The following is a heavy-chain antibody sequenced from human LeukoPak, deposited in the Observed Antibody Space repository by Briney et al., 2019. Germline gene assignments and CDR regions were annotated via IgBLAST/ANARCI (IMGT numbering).Heavy chain of an antibody. V-gene: IGHV3-23*01. J-gene: IGHJ5*02. D-gene: IGHD3-22*01. CDR1: GFTFNNYG. CDR3: TKGSSGYFADL. Sequence: GGSLRLSCAASGFTFNNYGLIWVRQAPGKGLEWVAAISNDGGGTTYAAFVEGRFTISRDNSKNTLFLQMNSLRAEDTALYYCTKGSSGYFADLWGQGTLVTVSS. CDR2: ISNDGGGT.